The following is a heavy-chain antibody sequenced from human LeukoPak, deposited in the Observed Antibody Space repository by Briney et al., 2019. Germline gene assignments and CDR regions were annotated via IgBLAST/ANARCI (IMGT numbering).Heavy chain of an antibody. CDR2: IYYSGST. CDR3: ARHFGITMVPRYYYYGMDV. J-gene: IGHJ6*02. CDR1: GGSISSYY. D-gene: IGHD3-10*01. V-gene: IGHV4-59*08. Sequence: KTSETLSLTCTVSGGSISSYYWSWIRQPPGKGLEWIGYIYYSGSTNYNPSLKSRVTISVDTSKNQFSLKLSSVTAADTAVYYCARHFGITMVPRYYYYGMDVWGQGTTVTVSS.